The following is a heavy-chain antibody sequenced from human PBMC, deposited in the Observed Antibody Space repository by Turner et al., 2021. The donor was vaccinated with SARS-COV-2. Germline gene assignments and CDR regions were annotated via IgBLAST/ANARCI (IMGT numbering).Heavy chain of an antibody. CDR1: GFTFCSYE. V-gene: IGHV3-48*03. D-gene: IGHD2-8*01. J-gene: IGHJ6*02. CDR3: ARDLSNLYGMDV. CDR2: ISSSGSTI. Sequence: EVQLVESGGGLVQPGGSLRLSCAASGFTFCSYEMNWVRQAPGKGLEWVSYISSSGSTIYYADSVKGRFTISRDNAKNSLYLQMNSLRAEDTAVYYCARDLSNLYGMDVWGQGTTVTVSS.